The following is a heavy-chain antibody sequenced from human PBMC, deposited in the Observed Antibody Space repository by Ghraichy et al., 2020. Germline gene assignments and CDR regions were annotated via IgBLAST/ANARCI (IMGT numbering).Heavy chain of an antibody. Sequence: GGSLRLSCAASGFTLSNYDMNWVRQAPCKGLELITDISGSGGRTYYTCSVNGRFTISRDNSKDTMYMQMNSRRVEDTAVYYCAKEGLAAAGMGAFDMWGQGTVVTVS. D-gene: IGHD6-13*01. CDR1: GFTLSNYD. J-gene: IGHJ3*02. CDR2: ISGSGGRT. V-gene: IGHV3-23*01. CDR3: AKEGLAAAGMGAFDM.